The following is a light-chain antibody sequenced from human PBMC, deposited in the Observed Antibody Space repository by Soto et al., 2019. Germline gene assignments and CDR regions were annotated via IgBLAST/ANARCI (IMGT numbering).Light chain of an antibody. CDR1: QSISSW. Sequence: DIQMTQSPSTLSASVGDRVTITCRASQSISSWLAWYQQKPGKAPKLLIYDASSLESGVPSRFSGSGSGTEFTLTISSLRPDDFATYYCQQYNTYSPERTFGQGTKVDI. J-gene: IGKJ1*01. CDR2: DAS. CDR3: QQYNTYSPERT. V-gene: IGKV1-5*01.